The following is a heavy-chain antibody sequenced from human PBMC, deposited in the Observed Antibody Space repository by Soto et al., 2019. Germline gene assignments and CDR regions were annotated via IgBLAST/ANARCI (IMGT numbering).Heavy chain of an antibody. CDR3: ARDRGVAPPVAGNTHYYYYMDV. J-gene: IGHJ6*03. CDR1: GYSFTNYG. V-gene: IGHV1-18*01. D-gene: IGHD6-19*01. CDR2: ISAYNGDT. Sequence: QDQLVQSGGEVKKPGASVKVSCKASGYSFTNYGITWVRQAPGQGFEWMGWISAYNGDTNYAQKLQGRVTMTTDASTSTAYLEWRTRRSDDTAVYYCARDRGVAPPVAGNTHYYYYMDVWGKGTTVTVSS.